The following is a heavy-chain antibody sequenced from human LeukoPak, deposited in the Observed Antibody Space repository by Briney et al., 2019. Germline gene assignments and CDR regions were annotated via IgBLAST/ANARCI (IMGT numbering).Heavy chain of an antibody. CDR1: GGSISSGDYY. V-gene: IGHV4-30-4*01. CDR3: ARDVNGAFTRSWFDP. CDR2: IYYSGST. D-gene: IGHD4-17*01. J-gene: IGHJ5*02. Sequence: SETLSLTCTVSGGSISSGDYYWSWIRQPPGKGLEWIGYIYYSGSTYYNPSLKSRVTMSVDTSKNQFSLQLKSVTPEDTAVYYCARDVNGAFTRSWFDPWGQGTLVTVFS.